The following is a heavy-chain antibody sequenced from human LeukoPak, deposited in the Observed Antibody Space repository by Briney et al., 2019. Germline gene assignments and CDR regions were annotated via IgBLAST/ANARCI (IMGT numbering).Heavy chain of an antibody. V-gene: IGHV3-30*03. CDR2: ISYDGSNK. J-gene: IGHJ4*02. Sequence: PGRSLRLSCAASGFTFSSNGMHWVRQAPGKGLEWVAIISYDGSNKYYADSVKGRFTISRDNSKNTLYLQMNSLRAEDTAVYYCARGGSYYPDYWGQGTLVTVSS. CDR3: ARGGSYYPDY. D-gene: IGHD3-10*01. CDR1: GFTFSSNG.